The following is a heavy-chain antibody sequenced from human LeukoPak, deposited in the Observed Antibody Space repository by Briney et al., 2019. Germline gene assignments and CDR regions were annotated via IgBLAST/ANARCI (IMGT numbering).Heavy chain of an antibody. Sequence: SETLSLTCTVSGGSISSYYWSWIRQPPGKGLEWIGYIYYSGSTNYNPSLKSRVTISVDTSKNQFSLKLSSVTAADTAVYYCAISKARIAAAGTGYYYYYGMDVWGQGTTVTVSS. CDR1: GGSISSYY. D-gene: IGHD6-13*01. CDR3: AISKARIAAAGTGYYYYYGMDV. J-gene: IGHJ6*02. V-gene: IGHV4-59*01. CDR2: IYYSGST.